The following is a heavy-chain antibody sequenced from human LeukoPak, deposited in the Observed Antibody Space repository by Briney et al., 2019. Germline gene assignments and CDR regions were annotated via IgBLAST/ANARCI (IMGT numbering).Heavy chain of an antibody. D-gene: IGHD3-10*01. V-gene: IGHV4-59*01. CDR2: IYYSGSP. Sequence: SETLSLTCTVSGGSISSYYWSWIRQPPGKGLEWIGYIYYSGSPNYNPSLKSRVTISVETSKNQFSLKLTSATAADTAVYYCARGLYYGSGSYSYNWFDPWGQGTLVTVSS. J-gene: IGHJ5*02. CDR1: GGSISSYY. CDR3: ARGLYYGSGSYSYNWFDP.